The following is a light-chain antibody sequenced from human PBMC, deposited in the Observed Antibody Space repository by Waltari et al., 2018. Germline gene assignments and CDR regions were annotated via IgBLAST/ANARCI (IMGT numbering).Light chain of an antibody. Sequence: QSLLTQSPSASGTPGQRVSISCSGSSSNPGNNHVYWYQHFPGTAPRLLIYASDRRPSGVPERFSASKSGTSASLAISGLRSEDEADYYCAAWDDSRSVVFGGGTRLTVL. V-gene: IGLV1-47*01. CDR2: ASD. CDR1: SSNPGNNH. CDR3: AAWDDSRSVV. J-gene: IGLJ2*01.